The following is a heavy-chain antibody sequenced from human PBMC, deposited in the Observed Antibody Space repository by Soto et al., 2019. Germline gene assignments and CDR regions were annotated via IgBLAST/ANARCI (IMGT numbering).Heavy chain of an antibody. CDR1: GGSISTNNW. D-gene: IGHD2-15*01. Sequence: QVQLQESGPGLVKSSGTLSLTCAVSGGSISTNNWWSWVRQPPGKGLEWIGEIHPRGSTNYNPSLKSRVTMPLDKSMDQFSLRLNSVTAADTALYYCARLGYCSAGTCYNFDHWGQGTLVTVPS. CDR2: IHPRGST. CDR3: ARLGYCSAGTCYNFDH. V-gene: IGHV4-4*02. J-gene: IGHJ4*02.